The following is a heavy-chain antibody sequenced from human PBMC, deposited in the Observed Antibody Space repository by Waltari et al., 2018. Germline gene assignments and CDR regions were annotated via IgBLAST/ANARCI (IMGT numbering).Heavy chain of an antibody. J-gene: IGHJ6*03. CDR2: INHSGSN. CDR3: ARVVRGYCSSTSCRYYYYYYMDV. CDR1: GGSFSGYY. Sequence: QVQLQQWGAGLLKPSETLSLTCAVYGGSFSGYYWSWIRQPPGKGLEWIGEINHSGSNNYNPSLKSRVTISVDTSKNQFSLKLSSVTAADTSVYYCARVVRGYCSSTSCRYYYYYYMDVWGKGTTVTVSS. D-gene: IGHD2-2*01. V-gene: IGHV4-34*01.